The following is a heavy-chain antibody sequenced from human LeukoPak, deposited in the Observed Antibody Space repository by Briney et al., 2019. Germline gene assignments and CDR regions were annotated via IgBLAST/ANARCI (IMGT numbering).Heavy chain of an antibody. CDR3: ASPRGSRGTYDFWSGYDNYFDP. Sequence: ASVKVSCKTSGYTFNSYGVSWVRQAPGQGPEWMGWISAYNGNTNYAKKLQGRLTLTTDTSTGTVYMELRSLRSDDTAIYYCASPRGSRGTYDFWSGYDNYFDPWGQGTLVTVSS. J-gene: IGHJ5*02. V-gene: IGHV1-18*01. D-gene: IGHD3-3*01. CDR1: GYTFNSYG. CDR2: ISAYNGNT.